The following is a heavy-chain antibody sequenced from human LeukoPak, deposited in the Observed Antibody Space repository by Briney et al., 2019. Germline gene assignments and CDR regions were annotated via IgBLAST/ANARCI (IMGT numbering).Heavy chain of an antibody. D-gene: IGHD3-10*01. CDR3: ARDFRGCMDV. J-gene: IGHJ6*02. V-gene: IGHV3-13*04. Sequence: GGSLRLSCAASGFSFKTYDMHWVRQVTGKGLQWVSAIRTEGDTYYLDSVKGRFTISRDNAKNSLYLQMNSLTAGDTAVYYCARDFRGCMDVWGQGTTVTVSS. CDR1: GFSFKTYD. CDR2: IRTEGDT.